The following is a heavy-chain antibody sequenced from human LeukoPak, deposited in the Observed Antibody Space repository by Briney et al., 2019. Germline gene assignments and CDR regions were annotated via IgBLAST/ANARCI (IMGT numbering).Heavy chain of an antibody. CDR1: GYSFTSYW. V-gene: IGHV5-51*01. CDR3: ASGSGRYYFDY. D-gene: IGHD6-19*01. CDR2: IYPGDSDT. J-gene: IGHJ4*02. Sequence: GEPLKISCKGSGYSFTSYWTGWGRRMPGKSLEWMVRIYPGDSDTRYSPSFQGQVTISADKSISTAYLQWSSLKASDTATYYCASGSGRYYFDYWGQGTLVTVSS.